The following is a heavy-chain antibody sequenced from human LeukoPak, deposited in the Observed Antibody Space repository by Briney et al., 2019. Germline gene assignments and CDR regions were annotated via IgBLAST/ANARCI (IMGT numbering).Heavy chain of an antibody. CDR3: ARQATSASYSYGY. CDR1: GDSFSGYY. Sequence: SETLSLTCTVSGDSFSGYYWSWIRQPPGEGLEWIGFIYTSGSPNYNPSLKSRVTISLDTSKNQFSLKLSSVTAADTAVYYCARQATSASYSYGYWGQGILVTVSS. CDR2: IYTSGSP. J-gene: IGHJ4*02. V-gene: IGHV4-4*09. D-gene: IGHD1-26*01.